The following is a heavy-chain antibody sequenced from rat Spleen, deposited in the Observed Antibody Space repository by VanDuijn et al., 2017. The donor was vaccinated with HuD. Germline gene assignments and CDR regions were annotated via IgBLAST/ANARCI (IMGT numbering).Heavy chain of an antibody. CDR1: GFIFSDFG. D-gene: IGHD1-6*01. CDR3: ATWDYYDNRFDY. J-gene: IGHJ2*01. V-gene: IGHV5-19*01. CDR2: ISPSGGST. Sequence: EVQLVESGGGLVQPGRSLKLSCAASGFIFSDFGMHWIRQAPTKGLEWVASISPSGGSTYYRDSVQGRVTISRDNARSTLFLEMDSLRSEDTATYYCATWDYYDNRFDYWGQGVMVTVSS.